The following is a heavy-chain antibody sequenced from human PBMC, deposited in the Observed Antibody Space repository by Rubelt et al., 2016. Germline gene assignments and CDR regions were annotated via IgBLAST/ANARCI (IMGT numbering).Heavy chain of an antibody. J-gene: IGHJ4*02. CDR3: ARDQAPYDY. CDR2: IGSFSGQT. V-gene: IGHV1-18*01. CDR1: GYNFRSYG. Sequence: GGEVKQPGASVKVSCKASGYNFRSYGITWVRQAPGQGLEWMGWIGSFSGQTHYNQKFQGRVTMTTDTSTNTANMELRSLGSDDTAMYYCARDQAPYDYWGQGTQVTVSS.